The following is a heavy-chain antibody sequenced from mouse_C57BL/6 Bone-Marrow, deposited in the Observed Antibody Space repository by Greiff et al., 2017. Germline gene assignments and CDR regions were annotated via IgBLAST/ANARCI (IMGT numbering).Heavy chain of an antibody. V-gene: IGHV1-50*01. CDR2: IDPSDSYT. CDR3: AREDTTDAY. J-gene: IGHJ3*01. D-gene: IGHD1-1*01. Sequence: VQLKQPGAELVKPGASVKLSCKASGYTFTSYWMQWVKQRPGQGLEWIGEIDPSDSYTNYNQKFKGKATLTVDTPSSTAYMQLSSLTSEDSAVYYCAREDTTDAYWGQGTLVTVSA. CDR1: GYTFTSYW.